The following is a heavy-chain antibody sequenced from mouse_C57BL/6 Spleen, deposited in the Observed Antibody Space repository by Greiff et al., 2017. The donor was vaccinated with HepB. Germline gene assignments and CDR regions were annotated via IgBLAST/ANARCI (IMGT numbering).Heavy chain of an antibody. J-gene: IGHJ3*01. Sequence: LQESGPELVKPGASVKISCKASGYAFSSSWMNWVKQRPGKGLEWIGRIYPGDGDTNYNGKFKGKATLTADKSSSTAYMQLSSLTSEDSAVYFCARELGRGGFAYWGQGTLVTVSA. V-gene: IGHV1-82*01. CDR1: GYAFSSSW. D-gene: IGHD4-1*01. CDR3: ARELGRGGFAY. CDR2: IYPGDGDT.